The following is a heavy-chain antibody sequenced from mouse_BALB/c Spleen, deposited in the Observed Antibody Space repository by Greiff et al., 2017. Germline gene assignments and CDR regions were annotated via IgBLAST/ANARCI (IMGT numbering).Heavy chain of an antibody. V-gene: IGHV3-6*02. CDR3: AREGNGLRRGAY. D-gene: IGHD2-2*01. CDR1: GYSITSGYY. Sequence: ESGPGLVKPSQSLSLTCSVTGYSITSGYYWNWIRQFPGNKLEWMGYISYDGSNNYNPSLKNRISITRDTSKNQFFLKLNSVTTEDTATYYCAREGNGLRRGAYWGQGTLVTVSA. CDR2: ISYDGSN. J-gene: IGHJ3*01.